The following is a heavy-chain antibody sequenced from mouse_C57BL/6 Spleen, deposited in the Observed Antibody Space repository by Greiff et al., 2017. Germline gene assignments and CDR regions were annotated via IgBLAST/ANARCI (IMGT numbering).Heavy chain of an antibody. J-gene: IGHJ4*01. D-gene: IGHD2-4*01. Sequence: QVQLQQSGAELARPGASVKMSCKASGYTFTSYTMHWVKQRPGPGLEWIGYINPSSGYTKYNQKFKDKATLTADKSSSTAYMQLSSLTSEDSAVYYCAREGDYDEGYAMDYWGQGTSVTVSS. CDR3: AREGDYDEGYAMDY. CDR1: GYTFTSYT. CDR2: INPSSGYT. V-gene: IGHV1-4*01.